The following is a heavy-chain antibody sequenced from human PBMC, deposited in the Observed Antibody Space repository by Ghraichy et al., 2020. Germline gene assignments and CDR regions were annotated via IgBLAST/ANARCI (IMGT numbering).Heavy chain of an antibody. D-gene: IGHD2-21*02. CDR1: GYTFTSYG. CDR2: ISAYNGNT. V-gene: IGHV1-18*04. Sequence: VKVSCKASGYTFTSYGISWVRQAPGQGLEWMGWISAYNGNTNYAQKLQGRVTMTTDTSTSTAYMELRSLRSDDTAVYYCAGGDYCGGDCYSGYYYYYGMDVWGQGTTVTVSS. J-gene: IGHJ6*02. CDR3: AGGDYCGGDCYSGYYYYYGMDV.